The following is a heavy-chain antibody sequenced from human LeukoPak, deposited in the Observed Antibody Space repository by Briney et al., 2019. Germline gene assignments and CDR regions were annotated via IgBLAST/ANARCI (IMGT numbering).Heavy chain of an antibody. J-gene: IGHJ4*02. CDR3: ARTRVVRGVIDPFFDY. CDR1: GYTFTSYA. D-gene: IGHD3-10*01. V-gene: IGHV1-46*01. Sequence: ASVKVSCKASGYTFTSYAMNWVRQAPGQGLEWMGIINPSGGSTSYAQKFQGRVTMTRDTSTSTVYMELSSLRSEDTAVYYCARTRVVRGVIDPFFDYWGQGTLVTISS. CDR2: INPSGGST.